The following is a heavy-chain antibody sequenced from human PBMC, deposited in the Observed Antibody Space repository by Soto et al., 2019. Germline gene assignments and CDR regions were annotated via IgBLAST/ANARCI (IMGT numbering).Heavy chain of an antibody. CDR1: GYTFTGYY. D-gene: IGHD3-10*01. J-gene: IGHJ4*02. Sequence: GASVKISCKASGYTFTGYYMHWVRQAPGQGLEWMGWINPNSGGTNYAQKFQGRVTMTRDTSISTAYMELSRLRSDDTAVYYCARPILLWFGDRSYWGQGTLVTVSS. CDR3: ARPILLWFGDRSY. V-gene: IGHV1-2*02. CDR2: INPNSGGT.